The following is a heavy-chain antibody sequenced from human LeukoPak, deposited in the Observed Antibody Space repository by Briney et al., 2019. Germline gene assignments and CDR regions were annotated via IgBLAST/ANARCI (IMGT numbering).Heavy chain of an antibody. J-gene: IGHJ3*01. CDR2: IDPNIGTT. D-gene: IGHD3-22*01. V-gene: IGHV1-2*02. Sequence: ASVKVSCEASGYTFTDHTIHWVRQAPGQGLEWMGWIDPNIGTTNYAKRFQGRLTVTRDTSINTAFMELSSLNPDDTAVFYCARRYDSRGPVTFDFWGQGTLVTVSS. CDR1: GYTFTDHT. CDR3: ARRYDSRGPVTFDF.